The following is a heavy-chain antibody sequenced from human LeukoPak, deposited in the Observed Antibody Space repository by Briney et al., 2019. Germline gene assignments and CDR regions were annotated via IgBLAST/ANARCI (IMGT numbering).Heavy chain of an antibody. Sequence: SETLSLTCAVYGGSFSGYYWSWIRQPPGKGLEWIGEINHSGSTNYNPSLKSRVTISVDTSKNQFSLKLSSVTAADTAVYYCARDIPDYSNYWFDPWGQGTLVTVSS. CDR2: INHSGST. CDR3: ARDIPDYSNYWFDP. D-gene: IGHD4-11*01. V-gene: IGHV4-34*01. CDR1: GGSFSGYY. J-gene: IGHJ5*02.